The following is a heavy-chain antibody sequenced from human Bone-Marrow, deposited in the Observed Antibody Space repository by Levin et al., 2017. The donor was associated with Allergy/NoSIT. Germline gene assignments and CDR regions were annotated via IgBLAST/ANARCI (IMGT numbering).Heavy chain of an antibody. CDR3: ARAGRYDY. D-gene: IGHD3-9*01. J-gene: IGHJ4*02. CDR1: GDSISSSNYY. CDR2: IYYSGNT. Sequence: NASETLSLTCTVSGDSISSSNYYWGWIRQPPGKGLEWIGSIYYSGNTYYNPSLKSRLTISVDTSKNQFSLKLRSVTAADTAVYYCARAGRYDYWGQGTLVTVSS. V-gene: IGHV4-39*07.